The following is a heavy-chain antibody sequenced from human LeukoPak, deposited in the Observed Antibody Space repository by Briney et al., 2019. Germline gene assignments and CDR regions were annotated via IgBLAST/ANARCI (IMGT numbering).Heavy chain of an antibody. CDR1: GFTFSSYG. CDR2: IWYDGSNK. Sequence: GGSLRLSCAASGFTFSSYGMHWVRQAPGKGLEWVAVIWYDGSNKYYADSVKGRFTISRDNAQNTLYLQMNSLRAEDTAVYYCVRIFCSGGSCLDYWGQGTLVTVSS. J-gene: IGHJ4*02. D-gene: IGHD2-15*01. V-gene: IGHV3-33*03. CDR3: VRIFCSGGSCLDY.